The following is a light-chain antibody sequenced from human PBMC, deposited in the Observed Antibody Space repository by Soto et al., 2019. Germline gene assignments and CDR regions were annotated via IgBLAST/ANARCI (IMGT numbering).Light chain of an antibody. CDR1: SSDVGGYNY. V-gene: IGLV2-14*01. Sequence: QSALTQPASASGSPGQSITISCTGTSSDVGGYNYVSWYQQHPSKAPKLMIYEVSNRPSGVSNRFSGSKSGNTASLTISGLQAEDEADYYCSSYTSSSTLFGGGTKVTVL. CDR3: SSYTSSSTL. CDR2: EVS. J-gene: IGLJ2*01.